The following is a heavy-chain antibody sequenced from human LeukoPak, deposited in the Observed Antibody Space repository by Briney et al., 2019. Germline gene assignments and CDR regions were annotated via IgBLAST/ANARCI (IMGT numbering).Heavy chain of an antibody. V-gene: IGHV4-4*09. Sequence: SETLSLTCTVSGVSINDFQWSWVRQPTGKGLEWIGNIHTIGGKKYNPSQKSGDTITVDASKSQFSLMLNSVSAADTAVYYCATSNDVKVAPFDHWGQGTLVTVSS. D-gene: IGHD1-1*01. J-gene: IGHJ4*02. CDR1: GVSINDFQ. CDR3: ATSNDVKVAPFDH. CDR2: IHTIGGK.